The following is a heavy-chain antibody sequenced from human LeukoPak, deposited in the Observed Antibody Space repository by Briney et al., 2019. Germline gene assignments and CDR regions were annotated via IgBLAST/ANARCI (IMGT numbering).Heavy chain of an antibody. Sequence: GGSLRLSCAASGFTFSSYWMAWVRQAPGTGLEWVAYIKHDGSEKYFVDSVKGRFSISRDNAKNSLYLQMNSLRAEDTAVYYCARGFRYSSSWPYYFDYWGQGTLVTVSS. CDR3: ARGFRYSSSWPYYFDY. D-gene: IGHD6-13*01. CDR1: GFTFSSYW. J-gene: IGHJ4*02. CDR2: IKHDGSEK. V-gene: IGHV3-7*01.